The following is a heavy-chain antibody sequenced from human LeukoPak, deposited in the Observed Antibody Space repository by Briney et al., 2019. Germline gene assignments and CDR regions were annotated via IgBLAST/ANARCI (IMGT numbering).Heavy chain of an antibody. D-gene: IGHD3-10*01. CDR2: IKQDGSEK. J-gene: IGHJ5*02. CDR3: ARDRYGSGRPYNWFDP. Sequence: GGSLRLSCAASGFTFSSYWMSWVRQAPGKGLEWVANIKQDGSEKYYVDSVKGRITISRDNAKNSLYLQMNSLRAEDTAVYYCARDRYGSGRPYNWFDPWGQGTLVTVSS. CDR1: GFTFSSYW. V-gene: IGHV3-7*01.